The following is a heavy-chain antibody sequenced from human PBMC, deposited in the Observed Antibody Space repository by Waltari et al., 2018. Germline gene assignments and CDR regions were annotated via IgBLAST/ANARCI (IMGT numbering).Heavy chain of an antibody. CDR3: VRLEDCTGPGGHCYSGDPFALDV. D-gene: IGHD2-15*01. CDR1: GGSFSGYY. J-gene: IGHJ6*02. V-gene: IGHV4-34*02. CDR2: INHAGYT. Sequence: QVQLQQWGAGLLQSSETLSLTCAVYGGSFSGYYWGWVRQPPGKGLEGLGEINHAGYTNQNPSRRSRVTMSAETSKSQFSLKLNSVTAADTAVYYCVRLEDCTGPGGHCYSGDPFALDVWGQGTTVTVSS.